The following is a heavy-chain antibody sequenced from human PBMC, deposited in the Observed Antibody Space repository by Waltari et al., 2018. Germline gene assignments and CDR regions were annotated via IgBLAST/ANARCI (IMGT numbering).Heavy chain of an antibody. CDR3: MKDQARG. CDR2: RSYDGSNE. Sequence: QVQLVESGGGVVQPGGSLRLSCAAPGFTFSSYGMHWVRRAPGKGVEWVAVRSYDGSNEYYADSVKGRFTISRDNSRNTLYLQMNRLRDEDTAVYYCMKDQARGWGQGTLVTVSS. J-gene: IGHJ4*02. D-gene: IGHD5-12*01. CDR1: GFTFSSYG. V-gene: IGHV3-30*02.